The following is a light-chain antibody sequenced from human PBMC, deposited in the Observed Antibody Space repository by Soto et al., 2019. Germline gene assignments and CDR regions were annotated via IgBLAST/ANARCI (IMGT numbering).Light chain of an antibody. CDR2: AAS. CDR3: QQYYSYPS. V-gene: IGKV1-8*01. CDR1: QGISSY. Sequence: AIRMTQSPSLLSASTGDRVTITCRASQGISSYLAWYQQKPGKAPKLLIYAASTLQSGVPSRFSGSGSGTDFTLTISCLQSEDFATYYCQQYYSYPSFGGGTKVEIK. J-gene: IGKJ4*01.